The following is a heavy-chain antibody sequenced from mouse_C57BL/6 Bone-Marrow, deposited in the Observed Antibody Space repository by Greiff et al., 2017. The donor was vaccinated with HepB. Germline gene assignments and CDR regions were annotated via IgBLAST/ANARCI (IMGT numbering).Heavy chain of an antibody. CDR1: GFTFSSYG. CDR2: ISSGGSYT. J-gene: IGHJ1*03. Sequence: EVNVVESGGDLVKPGGSLKLSCAASGFTFSSYGMSWVRQTPDKRLEWVATISSGGSYTYYPDSVKGRFTISRDNAKNTLYLQMSSLKSEDTAMYYCARHDYYGSRGWYFDVWGTGTTVTVSS. D-gene: IGHD1-1*01. CDR3: ARHDYYGSRGWYFDV. V-gene: IGHV5-6*01.